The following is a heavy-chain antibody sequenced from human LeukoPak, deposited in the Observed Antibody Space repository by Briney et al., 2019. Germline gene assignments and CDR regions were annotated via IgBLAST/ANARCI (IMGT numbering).Heavy chain of an antibody. J-gene: IGHJ4*02. D-gene: IGHD3-22*01. V-gene: IGHV1-18*01. CDR1: GYTFTSYG. CDR2: ISAYNGNT. Sequence: ASVKVSXKASGYTFTSYGISWVRQAPGQGLEWMGWISAYNGNTNYAQKLQGRVTMTTDTSTSTAYMELRSLRSDDTAVYYCARGIYYYDSSGYYGPHFDYWGQGTLVTVSS. CDR3: ARGIYYYDSSGYYGPHFDY.